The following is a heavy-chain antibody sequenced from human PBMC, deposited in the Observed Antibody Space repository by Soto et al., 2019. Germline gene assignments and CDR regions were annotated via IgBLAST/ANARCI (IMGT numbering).Heavy chain of an antibody. V-gene: IGHV3-23*01. D-gene: IGHD6-19*01. CDR2: ISASGDST. CDR1: GFTFSSYD. CDR3: ARERAGYGMDV. Sequence: GGSLRLSCAASGFTFSSYDMSWVRQAPGKGLEWLSAISASGDSTFYADSVKGRFTISRDNSKNTLYLQMNSLRAEDTAVYYCARERAGYGMDVWGQGTTVTVSS. J-gene: IGHJ6*02.